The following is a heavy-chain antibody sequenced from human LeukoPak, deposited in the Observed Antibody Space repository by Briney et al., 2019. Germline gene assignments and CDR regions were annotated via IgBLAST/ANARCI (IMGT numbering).Heavy chain of an antibody. CDR2: IWFDGSNR. V-gene: IGHV3-33*06. CDR1: GFTFSKYG. J-gene: IGHJ1*01. CDR3: AQQLGYCSGGTCYFTY. D-gene: IGHD2-15*01. Sequence: GGSLRLSCAASGFTFSKYGMHWVRQAPGKGLEWVAVIWFDGSNRNHADSVKGRFTISRDNSKNTLYLQMNSLRVDDTAVYYCAQQLGYCSGGTCYFTYWGQGTLVTVSS.